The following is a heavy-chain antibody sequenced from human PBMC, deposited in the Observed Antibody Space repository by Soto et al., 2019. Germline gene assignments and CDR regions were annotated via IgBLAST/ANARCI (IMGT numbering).Heavy chain of an antibody. Sequence: PGESLKISCKGSGYSFASYWISWVRQMPGKGLEWMGRIDPSDSYTNYSPSFQGHVTISADKSISNAYLQWSSLKASDTAMYYCARHGDGIAAARAGMDVWGQGTTVTVSS. V-gene: IGHV5-10-1*01. J-gene: IGHJ6*02. CDR2: IDPSDSYT. CDR3: ARHGDGIAAARAGMDV. D-gene: IGHD6-13*01. CDR1: GYSFASYW.